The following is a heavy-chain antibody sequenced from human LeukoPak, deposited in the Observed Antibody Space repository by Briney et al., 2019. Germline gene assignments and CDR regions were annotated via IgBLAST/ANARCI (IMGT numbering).Heavy chain of an antibody. CDR1: GFTFSSYG. CDR2: ISYDGSNK. V-gene: IGHV3-30*18. J-gene: IGHJ4*02. Sequence: PGGSLRLSCAASGFTFSSYGMHWVRQAPGKGLEWVAVISYDGSNKYYADSVKGRFTISRDNSKNTLYLQMNSLRAEDMALYYCAKGDLYNIVDYWGQGTLVTVSS. CDR3: AKGDLYNIVDY. D-gene: IGHD1-1*01.